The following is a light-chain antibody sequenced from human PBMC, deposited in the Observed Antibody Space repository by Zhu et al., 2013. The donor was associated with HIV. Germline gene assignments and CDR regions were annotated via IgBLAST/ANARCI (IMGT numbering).Light chain of an antibody. CDR3: LQHHTYPWT. J-gene: IGKJ1*01. CDR1: QSISSW. Sequence: DIQMTQSPSTLSASVGDRVTITCRASQSISSWLAWYQQKPGKAPKLLIYKASSLESGVPSRFSGSGSGTEFTLTISSLQPEDFATYFCLQHHTYPWTFGQATKVEIK. CDR2: KAS. V-gene: IGKV1-5*03.